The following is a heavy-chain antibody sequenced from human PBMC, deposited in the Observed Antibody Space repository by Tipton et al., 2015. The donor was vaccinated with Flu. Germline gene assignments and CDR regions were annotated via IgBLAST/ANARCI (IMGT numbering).Heavy chain of an antibody. CDR3: ARDESYSSSSYYYGMDV. V-gene: IGHV4-31*03. D-gene: IGHD6-6*01. CDR2: IYYSGST. Sequence: TLSLTCTVSGGSISSGGYYWSWIRQHPGKGLEWIGYIYYSGSTYYNPSLKSRVTISVDTSKNQFSLKLGSVTAADTAVYYCARDESYSSSSYYYGMDVWGQGTTVTVS. CDR1: GGSISSGGYY. J-gene: IGHJ6*02.